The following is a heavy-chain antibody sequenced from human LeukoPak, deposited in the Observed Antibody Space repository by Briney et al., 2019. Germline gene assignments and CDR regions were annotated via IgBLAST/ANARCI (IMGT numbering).Heavy chain of an antibody. CDR1: GYTFTSYY. CDR3: ARGPYYYDSSGYYYHFDY. J-gene: IGHJ4*02. CDR2: INPSGGST. V-gene: IGHV1-46*01. D-gene: IGHD3-22*01. Sequence: ASVKVSCKASGYTFTSYYMHWVRQAPGQGLEWMGIINPSGGSTSYAQKFQGRVTMTRDTSTSTVYMELSSPRSEDTAVYYCARGPYYYDSSGYYYHFDYWGQGTLVTVSS.